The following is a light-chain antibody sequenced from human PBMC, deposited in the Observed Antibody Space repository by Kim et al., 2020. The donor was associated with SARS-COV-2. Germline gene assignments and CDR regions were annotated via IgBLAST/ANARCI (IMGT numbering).Light chain of an antibody. CDR2: GAS. CDR3: QQYSRGGLT. Sequence: TPRERAAPSCRGSQSVISSYLAWYQQKPGQAPRLLIYGASSRATGIPDRFSGSGSGTDFTLTISRLEPEDFAVYYCQQYSRGGLTFGGGTKVDIK. J-gene: IGKJ4*01. V-gene: IGKV3-20*01. CDR1: QSVISSY.